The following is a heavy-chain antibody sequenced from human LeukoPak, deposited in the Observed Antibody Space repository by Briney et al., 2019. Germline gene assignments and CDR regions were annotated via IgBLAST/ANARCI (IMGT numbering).Heavy chain of an antibody. D-gene: IGHD3-16*01. CDR2: IYHSGST. V-gene: IGHV4-4*02. CDR1: GASISSSNW. J-gene: IGHJ5*02. CDR3: ARGSRGGYNWFDP. Sequence: SEALSLTCAVSGASISSSNWWSWVRQAPGRGLEWIGEIYHSGSTNYNPSLKSRVTISLDKSKNQFSLKLNSVTAADTALYYCARGSRGGYNWFDPWGQGTLVIVSS.